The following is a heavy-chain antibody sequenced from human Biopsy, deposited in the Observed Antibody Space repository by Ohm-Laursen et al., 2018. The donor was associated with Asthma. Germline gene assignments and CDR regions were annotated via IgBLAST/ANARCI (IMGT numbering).Heavy chain of an antibody. CDR3: ARDVMEWYLPAFDF. CDR1: GFTFSSYA. J-gene: IGHJ4*02. D-gene: IGHD3-3*01. CDR2: GGSYYDGGLK. V-gene: IGHV3-30*09. Sequence: SLRLSCAASGFTFSSYAMHWVRQAPGKGLEWVAVGGSYYDGGLKYYADSVNGRFAVSRDDSKNTLYLQMNSLRPDDTAVYYCARDVMEWYLPAFDFWGQGTLVTVSP.